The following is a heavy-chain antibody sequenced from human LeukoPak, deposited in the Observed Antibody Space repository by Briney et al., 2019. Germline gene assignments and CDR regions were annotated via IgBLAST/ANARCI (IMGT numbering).Heavy chain of an antibody. D-gene: IGHD6-13*01. Sequence: SETLSLTCTVSGGSISSYYWSWIRQPPGKGLEWIGYIYYSGSTNYNPSLKSRVTISVDTSKNQFSLKLSSVTAADTAVYYCARLVAAAGVDAYYYYYGMDVWGQGTTVTVSS. CDR1: GGSISSYY. J-gene: IGHJ6*02. CDR3: ARLVAAAGVDAYYYYYGMDV. V-gene: IGHV4-59*08. CDR2: IYYSGST.